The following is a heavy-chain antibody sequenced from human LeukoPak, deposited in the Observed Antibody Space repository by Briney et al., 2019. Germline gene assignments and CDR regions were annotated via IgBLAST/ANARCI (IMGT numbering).Heavy chain of an antibody. CDR3: ARGGTYFTFPY. V-gene: IGHV3-48*04. CDR2: ISSGGSTI. CDR1: RFTFSSYS. J-gene: IGHJ4*02. Sequence: GGSLRLSCAASRFTFSSYSMNWVRQAPGKGLEWVSYISSGGSTIYYANSVKGRFTVSRDNAKNSLFLQMNSLRADDTAVYYCARGGTYFTFPYWGQGTLVTVSS. D-gene: IGHD1-26*01.